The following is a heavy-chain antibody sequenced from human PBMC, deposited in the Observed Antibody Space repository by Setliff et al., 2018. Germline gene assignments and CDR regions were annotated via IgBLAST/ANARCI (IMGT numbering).Heavy chain of an antibody. V-gene: IGHV3-15*01. CDR2: IKPKSDGGTT. J-gene: IGHJ6*02. CDR1: GFIFRNAW. D-gene: IGHD3-3*01. CDR3: TRDLDHNFWSRSQNRMDV. Sequence: GGSLRLSCGASGFIFRNAWMNWVRQAPGKGLEWVGHIKPKSDGGTTDYVAPVKDRFTISRDDSESIAYLQMNSLKSEDTAVYFCTRDLDHNFWSRSQNRMDVWGQGTTVTVSS.